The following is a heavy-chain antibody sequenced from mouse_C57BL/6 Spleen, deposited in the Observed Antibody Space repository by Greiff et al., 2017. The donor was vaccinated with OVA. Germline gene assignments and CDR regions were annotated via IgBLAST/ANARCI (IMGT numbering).Heavy chain of an antibody. CDR2: IDPSDSET. CDR1: GYTFTSYW. D-gene: IGHD1-1*01. V-gene: IGHV1-52*01. Sequence: QVHVKQPGAELVRPGSSVKLSCKASGYTFTSYWMHWVKQRPIQGLEWIGNIDPSDSETHYNQKFKDKATLTVDKSSSTAYMQLSSLTSEDSAVYYCARSGYYGSYWYFDVWGTGTTVTVSS. CDR3: ARSGYYGSYWYFDV. J-gene: IGHJ1*03.